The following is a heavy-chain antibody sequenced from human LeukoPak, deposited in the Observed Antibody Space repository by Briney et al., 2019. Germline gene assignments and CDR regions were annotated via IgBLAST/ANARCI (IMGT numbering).Heavy chain of an antibody. CDR3: ARVVERYCSSTSCHLKSHYYYGMDV. D-gene: IGHD2-2*01. CDR1: GFTFSSYA. Sequence: PGGSLRLSCAAPGFTFSSYAMHWVRQAPGKGLEWVAVISYDGSNKYYADSVKGRFTISRDNSKNTLYLQMNSLRAEDTAVYYCARVVERYCSSTSCHLKSHYYYGMDVWGQGTTVTVSS. J-gene: IGHJ6*02. CDR2: ISYDGSNK. V-gene: IGHV3-30-3*01.